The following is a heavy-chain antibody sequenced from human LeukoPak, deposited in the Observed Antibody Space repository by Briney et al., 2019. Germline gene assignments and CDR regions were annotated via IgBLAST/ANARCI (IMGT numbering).Heavy chain of an antibody. D-gene: IGHD4-23*01. Sequence: SETLSLTCTVSGGSIGGYYGSWIRQPPGKGLEWIGYIHYSGNTYYNPSPKSRVSISVDTSKNQFSLKLSSVTAADTAVYYCARENNDYGGKKAFDYWGQGTLVTVSS. V-gene: IGHV4-59*12. CDR3: ARENNDYGGKKAFDY. J-gene: IGHJ4*02. CDR2: IHYSGNT. CDR1: GGSIGGYY.